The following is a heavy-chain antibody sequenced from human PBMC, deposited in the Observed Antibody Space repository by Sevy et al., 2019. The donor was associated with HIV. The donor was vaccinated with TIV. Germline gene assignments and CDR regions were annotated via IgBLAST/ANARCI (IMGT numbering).Heavy chain of an antibody. CDR1: GFTFSSYG. Sequence: GGSLRLSCAASGFTFSSYGMHWVRQAPGKRLEWVAFIRYDGSNKYYADSVKGRFTISRDNSKNTLYLQMNSLRAEDTAVYYCAKDSGDSGYDLYGYYYYGMDVWGQGTTVTVSS. D-gene: IGHD5-12*01. V-gene: IGHV3-30*02. CDR3: AKDSGDSGYDLYGYYYYGMDV. CDR2: IRYDGSNK. J-gene: IGHJ6*02.